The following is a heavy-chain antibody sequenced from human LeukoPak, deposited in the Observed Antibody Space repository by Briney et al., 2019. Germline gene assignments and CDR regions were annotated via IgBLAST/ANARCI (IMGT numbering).Heavy chain of an antibody. J-gene: IGHJ5*02. CDR1: GGSISSYY. CDR2: IYYSGST. D-gene: IGHD2-15*01. Sequence: SETLSLTCTVSGGSISSYYWSWIRQPPGKGLEWIGYIYYSGSTNYNPSLKSRVTISVDTSKNQFSLKLSSVTAADTAVYYCAREEHWGCSGASCYSGFDPWGQGTLVTVSS. CDR3: AREEHWGCSGASCYSGFDP. V-gene: IGHV4-59*01.